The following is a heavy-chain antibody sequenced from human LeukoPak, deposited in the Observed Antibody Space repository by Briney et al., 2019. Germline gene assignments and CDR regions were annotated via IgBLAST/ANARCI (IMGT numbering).Heavy chain of an antibody. CDR2: IYYSGST. CDR1: GGSISSYY. V-gene: IGHV4-59*01. CDR3: AREGAVAGTGGLDY. J-gene: IGHJ4*02. D-gene: IGHD6-19*01. Sequence: SETLSLTCTVSGGSISSYYWSWIRQPPGKGLEWIGYIYYSGSTNYNPSLKSRVTISVDTSKNQFSLKLSSVTAADTAVYYCAREGAVAGTGGLDYWGQGTLVTVSS.